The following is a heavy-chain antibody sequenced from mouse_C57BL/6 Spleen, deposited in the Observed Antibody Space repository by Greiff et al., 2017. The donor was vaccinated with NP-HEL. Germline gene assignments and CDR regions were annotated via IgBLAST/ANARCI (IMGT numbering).Heavy chain of an antibody. CDR3: ARSGASYDEDYDARDY. Sequence: EVQLQESGPELVRPGASVKISCKASGYSFTDYNMNWVKQSNGKSLEWIGVINPNYGTTSYNQKFKGKATLTVDQSSSTAYMQLNSLTSEDSAVYYCARSGASYDEDYDARDYWGQGTPVTVSS. V-gene: IGHV1-39*01. CDR2: INPNYGTT. J-gene: IGHJ4*01. D-gene: IGHD2-12*01. CDR1: GYSFTDYN.